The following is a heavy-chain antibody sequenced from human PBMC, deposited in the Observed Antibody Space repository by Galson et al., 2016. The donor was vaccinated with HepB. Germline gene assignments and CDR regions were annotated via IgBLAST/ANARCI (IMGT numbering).Heavy chain of an antibody. CDR3: VAGDYTGFY. D-gene: IGHD4-17*01. Sequence: SLRLSCAASGFTFDDYTMHWVRQSPGKGLEWVSLVSWDGSTTYYADSVKGRFTISRDNSKNFLYLQMISLRTEESALYYCVAGDYTGFYWGQGTLVTVSS. V-gene: IGHV3-43*01. J-gene: IGHJ4*02. CDR2: VSWDGSTT. CDR1: GFTFDDYT.